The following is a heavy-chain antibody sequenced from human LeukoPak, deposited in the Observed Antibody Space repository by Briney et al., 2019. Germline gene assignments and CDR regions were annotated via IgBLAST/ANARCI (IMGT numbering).Heavy chain of an antibody. CDR2: INAGNGNT. V-gene: IGHV1-3*01. D-gene: IGHD3-9*01. CDR1: GYTFTSYA. CDR3: ARAPYDFLTGYSLNWFDP. J-gene: IGHJ5*02. Sequence: GASVKVSCKASGYTFTSYAMHWVRQAPGQRLEWMGWINAGNGNTKYSQKFQGRVTITRDTSASTAYMELSSLRSEDTAVYYCARAPYDFLTGYSLNWFDPWGQGTLVTVSS.